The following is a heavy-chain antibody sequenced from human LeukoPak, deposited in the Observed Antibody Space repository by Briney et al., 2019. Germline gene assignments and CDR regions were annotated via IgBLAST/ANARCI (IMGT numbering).Heavy chain of an antibody. J-gene: IGHJ6*03. V-gene: IGHV1-69*05. CDR2: ITPIFGTA. Sequence: GASVKVSCKASGGTFSSYAISWVRQAPGQGLEWMGRITPIFGTANYAQKFQGRVTITTDESTSTAYMELSSLRSEDTAVYYCARRAADNYDILTGYTSYYMDVWGKGTTVTVSS. CDR3: ARRAADNYDILTGYTSYYMDV. D-gene: IGHD3-9*01. CDR1: GGTFSSYA.